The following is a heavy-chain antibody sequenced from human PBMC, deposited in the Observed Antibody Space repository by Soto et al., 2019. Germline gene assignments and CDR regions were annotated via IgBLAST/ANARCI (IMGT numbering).Heavy chain of an antibody. Sequence: QITLNESGPTQVKPRQTLTLTCTFSGFSFTTSGVGVGWIRQSPGKAPEWLALIYWDDDKRYSPSLKSRLTITKDTSKNQVVLTMADLDPADTDTYYCAHRVLRTVFGLVTTTAIYFDFWGQGTPVAVSS. J-gene: IGHJ4*02. D-gene: IGHD3-3*01. CDR3: AHRVLRTVFGLVTTTAIYFDF. CDR2: IYWDDDK. CDR1: GFSFTTSGVG. V-gene: IGHV2-5*02.